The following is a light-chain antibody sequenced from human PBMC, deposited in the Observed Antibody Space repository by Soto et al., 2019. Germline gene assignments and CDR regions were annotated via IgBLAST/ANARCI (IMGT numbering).Light chain of an antibody. CDR3: QKYNSAPLT. J-gene: IGKJ4*01. V-gene: IGKV1-39*01. CDR2: AAS. Sequence: DIQMTQSPSSLSASVGDRVTITCRASQSISSYLNWYQQKPGKAPKLLIYAASSLQSGVPSRFSGSGSGTDFTHTISSLQPEDVAAYYCQKYNSAPLTFGGGTKVDIK. CDR1: QSISSY.